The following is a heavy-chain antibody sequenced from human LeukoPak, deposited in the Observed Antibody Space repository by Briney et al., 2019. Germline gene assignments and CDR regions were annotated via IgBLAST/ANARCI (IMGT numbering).Heavy chain of an antibody. D-gene: IGHD3-22*01. V-gene: IGHV3-9*01. Sequence: GGSLRLSCAASGFTFSSYWMSWVRQAPGKGLEWVSGISWNSGSIGYADSVKGRFTISRDNAKNSLYLQMNSLRAEDTASYYCAKDVDDSSGLDYWGQGTLVTVSS. CDR1: GFTFSSYW. J-gene: IGHJ4*02. CDR2: ISWNSGSI. CDR3: AKDVDDSSGLDY.